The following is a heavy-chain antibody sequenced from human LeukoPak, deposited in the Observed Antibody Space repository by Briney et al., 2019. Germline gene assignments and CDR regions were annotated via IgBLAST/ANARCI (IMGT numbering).Heavy chain of an antibody. CDR3: ARDGWYSSSLSYFDY. J-gene: IGHJ4*02. Sequence: ASVKVSCKASGYTFTSYAMHWVRQAPGQRLEWMGWTNAGNGNTKYSQKFQGRVTITRDTSASTAYMELSSLRSEDTAVYYCARDGWYSSSLSYFDYWGQGTLVTVSS. CDR2: TNAGNGNT. CDR1: GYTFTSYA. D-gene: IGHD6-6*01. V-gene: IGHV1-3*01.